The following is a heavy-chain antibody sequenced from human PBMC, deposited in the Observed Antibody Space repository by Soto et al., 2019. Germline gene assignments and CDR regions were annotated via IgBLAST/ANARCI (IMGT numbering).Heavy chain of an antibody. CDR1: GVSISSYY. J-gene: IGHJ4*02. V-gene: IGHV4-59*01. D-gene: IGHD6-19*01. Sequence: PSETLSLTCTVSGVSISSYYWSWIRQPPGRGLEWIGYTHNSGSTNYNPSLKSRVTMSVDTSKHQFSLKLSSVTAADTAVYHCAKGGWSLDLWGQGTLVTVSS. CDR2: THNSGST. CDR3: AKGGWSLDL.